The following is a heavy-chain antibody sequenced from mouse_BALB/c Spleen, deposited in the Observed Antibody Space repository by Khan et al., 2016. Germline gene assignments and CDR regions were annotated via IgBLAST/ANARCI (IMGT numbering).Heavy chain of an antibody. CDR3: AEDYYGSNWLAY. CDR2: INTNTGEP. V-gene: IGHV9-3*02. D-gene: IGHD1-1*01. CDR1: GYTFTNYG. J-gene: IGHJ3*01. Sequence: QIQLVQSGPELKKPGETVKISCKASGYTFTNYGMNWVKQAPGKGLKWMGWINTNTGEPTYAEEFKGRFAFSLETSASTVYLQINNLKKEDTATYFCAEDYYGSNWLAYWGQGTLVTVSA.